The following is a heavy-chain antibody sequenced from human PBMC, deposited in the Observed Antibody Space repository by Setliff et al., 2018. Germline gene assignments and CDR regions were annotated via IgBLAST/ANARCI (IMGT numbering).Heavy chain of an antibody. CDR2: ISSSGSTI. V-gene: IGHV3-11*01. D-gene: IGHD6-19*01. CDR3: ARPRKSYSSGWYRNGDAFDI. Sequence: LRLSCAASGFTFSDYYMSWIRQAPGKGLESVSYISSSGSTIYSADSVKGRFTISRDNAKNSLYLQMNSLRAEDTAVYYCARPRKSYSSGWYRNGDAFDIWGQGTMVTVSS. CDR1: GFTFSDYY. J-gene: IGHJ3*02.